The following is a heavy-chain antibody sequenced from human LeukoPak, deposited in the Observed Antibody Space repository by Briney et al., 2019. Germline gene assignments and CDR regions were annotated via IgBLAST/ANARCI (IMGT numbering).Heavy chain of an antibody. CDR2: INHSGST. D-gene: IGHD1-14*01. Sequence: PSETLPLTCAVYGGSFSGYYWSWIRQPPRKGLEWIGEINHSGSTNYNPSLKSRVTVSVDTSKNQFSLKLTSVTAADTAVYYCARFPGGAEYRHYYYMDVWGKGTTVTVSS. V-gene: IGHV4-34*01. CDR1: GGSFSGYY. J-gene: IGHJ6*03. CDR3: ARFPGGAEYRHYYYMDV.